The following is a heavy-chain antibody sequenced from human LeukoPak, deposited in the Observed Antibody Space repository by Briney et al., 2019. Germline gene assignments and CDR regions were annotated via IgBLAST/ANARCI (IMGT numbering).Heavy chain of an antibody. CDR2: IYHSGST. J-gene: IGHJ4*02. CDR1: GGSISSGGYS. CDR3: ARAPTGTTLDY. V-gene: IGHV4-30-2*01. D-gene: IGHD1-1*01. Sequence: SETLSLTCAVSGGSISSGGYSWSWIRQPPGKGLEWIGYIYHSGSTYYNPSLKSRVTISVDTSKNQFSLKLSSVTAADTAVYYCARAPTGTTLDYWGQGTLVTVSS.